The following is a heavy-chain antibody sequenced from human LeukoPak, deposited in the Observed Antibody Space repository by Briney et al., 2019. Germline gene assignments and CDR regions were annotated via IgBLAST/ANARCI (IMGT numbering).Heavy chain of an antibody. Sequence: ASVKVSCKASRYTFTSYAMHWVRQAPGQRLEWMGWINAGNGNTKYSQKFQGRVTITRDTSASTAYMELSSLRSEDTAVYYCARAGWWQLAYFDYWGQGTLVTVSS. CDR3: ARAGWWQLAYFDY. CDR1: RYTFTSYA. J-gene: IGHJ4*02. CDR2: INAGNGNT. V-gene: IGHV1-3*01. D-gene: IGHD2-15*01.